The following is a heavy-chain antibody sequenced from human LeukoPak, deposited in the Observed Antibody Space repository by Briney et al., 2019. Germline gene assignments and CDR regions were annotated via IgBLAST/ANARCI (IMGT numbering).Heavy chain of an antibody. CDR1: GGTFSSYA. J-gene: IGHJ5*02. CDR2: IIPIFGKA. V-gene: IGHV1-69*05. Sequence: SVKVSCKASGGTFSSYAISWVRQAPGQRLEGMGGIIPIFGKANYAQKFQARVTITTDESPSTAYMELSSLRSEDTAVYYCARDRYDILTGYYQLNWFDPWGQGTLVTVSS. CDR3: ARDRYDILTGYYQLNWFDP. D-gene: IGHD3-9*01.